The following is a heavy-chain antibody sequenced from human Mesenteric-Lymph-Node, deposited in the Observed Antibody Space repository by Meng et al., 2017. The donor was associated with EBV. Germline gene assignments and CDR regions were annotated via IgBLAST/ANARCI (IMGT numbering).Heavy chain of an antibody. CDR1: GDSVSSSSAA. CDR3: ARGATSDFDL. V-gene: IGHV6-1*01. CDR2: TYYRSKWYN. Sequence: QVQLQQSGPGLVKPSXXLSLTXVISGDSVSSSSAAWTWIRQSPSRGLEWLGRTYYRSKWYNDYAVFVKSRITINPDTSKNQFSLQLNSVTPEDTAVYYCARGATSDFDLWGRGTLRIVSS. J-gene: IGHJ2*01.